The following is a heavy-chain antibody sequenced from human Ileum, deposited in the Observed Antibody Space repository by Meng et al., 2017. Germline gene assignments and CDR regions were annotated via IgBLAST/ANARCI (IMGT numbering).Heavy chain of an antibody. D-gene: IGHD1-14*01. CDR1: GVSISSAMW. CDR3: AKAAAYNLDI. V-gene: IGHV4-4*02. Sequence: QGQWEASGPGLVKPSGPLSLTCAVSGVSISSAMWWGWVRQPPGKGLEWIGEIFQSGSTNYNPSLKSRVSISVDKSKNHLSLSLSSVTAADTAVYYCAKAAAYNLDIWGQGALVTVSS. CDR2: IFQSGST. J-gene: IGHJ4*02.